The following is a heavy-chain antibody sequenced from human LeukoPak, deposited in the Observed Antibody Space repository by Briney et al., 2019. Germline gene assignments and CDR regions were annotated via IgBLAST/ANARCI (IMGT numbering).Heavy chain of an antibody. Sequence: TSEALSLTCTVFGGSISNYYWSWIRQPPGKGLEWIGYIYYSGTTKYNPSLQSRVTISVDTSKNQLSLKLSSVTAADTAVYYCARGDFFGYWGQGTLVTVSS. CDR2: IYYSGTT. J-gene: IGHJ4*02. D-gene: IGHD3-3*01. CDR1: GGSISNYY. CDR3: ARGDFFGY. V-gene: IGHV4-59*08.